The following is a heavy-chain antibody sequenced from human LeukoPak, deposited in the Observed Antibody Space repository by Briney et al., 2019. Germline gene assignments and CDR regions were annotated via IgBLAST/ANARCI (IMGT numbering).Heavy chain of an antibody. D-gene: IGHD3-22*01. CDR2: IYYSGST. V-gene: IGHV4-39*01. CDR3: AGITMVVHL. Sequence: PSETLSLTCTVSGXSISSGTYYWGWIRQPPGKGLEWIASIYYSGSTYYNPSLKSRVTISVDTSKNQFSLKLSSVTAADTAVYYCAGITMVVHLWGRGTLVTVSS. J-gene: IGHJ2*01. CDR1: GXSISSGTYY.